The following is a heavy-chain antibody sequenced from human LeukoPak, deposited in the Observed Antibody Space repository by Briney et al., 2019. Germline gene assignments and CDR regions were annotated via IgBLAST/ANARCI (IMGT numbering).Heavy chain of an antibody. D-gene: IGHD3-22*01. Sequence: ASVKVSCKASGYTFTNYYIHWVRQAPGQGLEWMGRINPNSGGTNYAQRFQGRVTMTTDTSISTAYMELSRLRSDDTAIYYCAGPSNGYYPFLDYWGQGTLVTVSS. CDR2: INPNSGGT. J-gene: IGHJ4*02. CDR1: GYTFTNYY. CDR3: AGPSNGYYPFLDY. V-gene: IGHV1-2*06.